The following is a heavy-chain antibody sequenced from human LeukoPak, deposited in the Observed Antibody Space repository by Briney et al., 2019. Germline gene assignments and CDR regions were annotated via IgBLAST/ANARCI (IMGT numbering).Heavy chain of an antibody. J-gene: IGHJ4*02. V-gene: IGHV4-34*01. CDR3: AREIYRGYPYNDY. CDR1: GGSFSGYY. D-gene: IGHD5-12*01. Sequence: PSETLSLTCAVYGGSFSGYYWSWIRQPPGKGLEWIGEINHSGSTNYNPSLKSRVTISVDTSKNQFSLKLCSVTAADTAVYYCAREIYRGYPYNDYWGQGTLVTVSS. CDR2: INHSGST.